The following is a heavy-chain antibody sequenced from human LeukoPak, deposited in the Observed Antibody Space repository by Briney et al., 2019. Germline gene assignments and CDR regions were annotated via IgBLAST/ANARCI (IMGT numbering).Heavy chain of an antibody. CDR1: GFTFSSYA. Sequence: GGSLRLSCAASGFTFSSYAMHWVRQAPGKGLEWVAVISYDGSNKYYADSVKGRFTISRDNSKNTLYLQMNSLRAEDTAVYYCARAGNYYDSSGPDAFDIWGQGTMVTVSS. D-gene: IGHD3-22*01. V-gene: IGHV3-30*04. CDR3: ARAGNYYDSSGPDAFDI. J-gene: IGHJ3*02. CDR2: ISYDGSNK.